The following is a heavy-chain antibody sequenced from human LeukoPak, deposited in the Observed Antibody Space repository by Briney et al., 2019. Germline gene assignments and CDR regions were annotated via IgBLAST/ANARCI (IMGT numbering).Heavy chain of an antibody. CDR2: IYYSGRT. J-gene: IGHJ4*02. CDR3: ERRGGNLDYFDY. Sequence: SETLSLTCSVSGGSISPYQWSWIRQPPGKGLEWIGYIYYSGRTSYNPSLQSRTSISVDTSQNQFSLKLKPVTAADTAVYYCERRGGNLDYFDYWGQGSRVTVSS. V-gene: IGHV4-59*08. CDR1: GGSISPYQ. D-gene: IGHD4-23*01.